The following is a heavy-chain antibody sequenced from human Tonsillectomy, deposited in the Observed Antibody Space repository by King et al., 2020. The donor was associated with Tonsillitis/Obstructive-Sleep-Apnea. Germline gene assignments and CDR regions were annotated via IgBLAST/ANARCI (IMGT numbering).Heavy chain of an antibody. CDR2: IYYSGST. V-gene: IGHV4-31*03. Sequence: VQLQESGPGLVKPSQTLSLTCTVSGGSISSGGYYWSWIRQHPGKGLEWIWYIYYSGSTYYNPSLKSRVTISVDTSKNQFSLKLSSVTAADTAVYYCASPHVRWASVLFTGQTQNWFDPWGQGTLVTVSS. D-gene: IGHD3-10*01. CDR1: GGSISSGGYY. J-gene: IGHJ5*02. CDR3: ASPHVRWASVLFTGQTQNWFDP.